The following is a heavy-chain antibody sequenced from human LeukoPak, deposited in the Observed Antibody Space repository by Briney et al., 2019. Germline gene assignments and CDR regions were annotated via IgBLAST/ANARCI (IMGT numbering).Heavy chain of an antibody. CDR1: GGTFSSYA. J-gene: IGHJ3*02. CDR2: IIPILGIA. V-gene: IGHV1-69*04. CDR3: ANRWGTQVFGNNIDI. D-gene: IGHD2-8*02. Sequence: SVKVSCKASGGTFSSYAISWVRQAPGQGLEWMGRIIPILGIANYAQKFQGRVTITADKSTSTAYMELSSLRSEDTAVYYCANRWGTQVFGNNIDIWGQGTLVTVSS.